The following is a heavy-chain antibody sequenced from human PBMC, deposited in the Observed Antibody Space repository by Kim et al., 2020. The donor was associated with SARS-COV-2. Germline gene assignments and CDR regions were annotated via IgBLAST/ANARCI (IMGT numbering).Heavy chain of an antibody. CDR3: GRELVGATGYAFDV. CDR1: GHTFSSHG. J-gene: IGHJ3*01. D-gene: IGHD1-26*01. V-gene: IGHV1-18*01. Sequence: ASVKVSCKTSGHTFSSHGLTWVRQAPGQGLEWMGWISGDNYNTKYAQKFQGRVTMTTDTSTSTDYMELRSLRSDDTAVYYCGRELVGATGYAFDVWGQGTMVTVSS. CDR2: ISGDNYNT.